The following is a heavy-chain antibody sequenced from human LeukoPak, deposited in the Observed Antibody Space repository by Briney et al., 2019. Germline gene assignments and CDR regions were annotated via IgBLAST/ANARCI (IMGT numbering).Heavy chain of an antibody. Sequence: SETLSLTCTVSGGSISSYYWSWIRQPPGKGLEWIGYIYYSGSTNYNPSLKIRVPISVDTSKNQFSLKLSSVTAADTAVYYCASLKADYDILTGYYEGNFDYWGQGTLVTVSS. CDR3: ASLKADYDILTGYYEGNFDY. J-gene: IGHJ4*02. D-gene: IGHD3-9*01. CDR2: IYYSGST. CDR1: GGSISSYY. V-gene: IGHV4-59*08.